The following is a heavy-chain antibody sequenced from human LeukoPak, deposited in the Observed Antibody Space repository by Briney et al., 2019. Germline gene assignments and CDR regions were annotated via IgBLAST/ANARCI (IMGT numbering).Heavy chain of an antibody. CDR2: IIPIFGTA. D-gene: IGHD5-12*01. V-gene: IGHV1-69*06. CDR3: ARLIVATIIDY. Sequence: GASVKVSCKASGGTFSSYAISWVRQAPGQGLEWMGGIIPIFGTANYAQKFQGRVTITADKSTSTAYMELSSLRSEDTAVYYCARLIVATIIDYWGQGTLVTVSS. CDR1: GGTFSSYA. J-gene: IGHJ4*02.